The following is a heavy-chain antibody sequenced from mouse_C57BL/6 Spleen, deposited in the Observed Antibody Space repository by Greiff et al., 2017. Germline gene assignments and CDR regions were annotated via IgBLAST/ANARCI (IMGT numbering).Heavy chain of an antibody. CDR1: GYSITSGYD. V-gene: IGHV3-1*01. CDR2: ISYSGST. J-gene: IGHJ4*01. D-gene: IGHD3-2*02. Sequence: EVKLQESGPGMVKPSQSLSLTCTVTGYSITSGYDWHWIRHFPGNKLEWMGYISYSGSTNYNPSLKSRISITHDTSNNHFFLKLKSVTTEDTATYYCARGEATHYYAMDYWGQGTSVTGSS. CDR3: ARGEATHYYAMDY.